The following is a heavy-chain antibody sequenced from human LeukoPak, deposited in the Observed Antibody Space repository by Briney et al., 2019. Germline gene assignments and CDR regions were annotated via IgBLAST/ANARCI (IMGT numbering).Heavy chain of an antibody. CDR2: IYPGDSDT. J-gene: IGHJ5*02. Sequence: GESLKISCKGSGYSFTSYWIGWVRQLPGKGLGWMGIIYPGDSDTRYSPSFQGQVTISADKSISTAYLQWSSLKASDTAMYYCARLYALGYCSSTSCYASVYWFDPWGQGALVTVSS. CDR1: GYSFTSYW. CDR3: ARLYALGYCSSTSCYASVYWFDP. V-gene: IGHV5-51*01. D-gene: IGHD2-2*01.